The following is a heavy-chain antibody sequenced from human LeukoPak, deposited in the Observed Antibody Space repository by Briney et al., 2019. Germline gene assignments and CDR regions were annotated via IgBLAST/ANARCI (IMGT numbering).Heavy chain of an antibody. D-gene: IGHD3-16*01. CDR2: ISSSSSYI. CDR1: GFTLSSYE. Sequence: GGSLRLSCIASGFTLSSYEMSWIRQAPGKGLEWVSSISSSSSYIYYADSVKGRFTISRDNAKNSLYLQMNSLRAEDTAVYYCARADRLGAALLASFDYWGQGTLVTVSS. CDR3: ARADRLGAALLASFDY. V-gene: IGHV3-21*01. J-gene: IGHJ4*02.